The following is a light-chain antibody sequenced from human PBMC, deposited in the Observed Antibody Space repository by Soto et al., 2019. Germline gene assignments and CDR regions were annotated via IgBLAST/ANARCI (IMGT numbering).Light chain of an antibody. J-gene: IGKJ2*01. CDR2: AAS. CDR1: QTISSY. V-gene: IGKV1-39*01. Sequence: DIQMTQSPSSLSASVGDRVTITCRASQTISSYLNWYQQKPGKAPKLLIYAASSSQSGVPSRFSGSGSGTDFTLTISSLQPEDFATYYCQQSHSIPYTFGQGTKLEIK. CDR3: QQSHSIPYT.